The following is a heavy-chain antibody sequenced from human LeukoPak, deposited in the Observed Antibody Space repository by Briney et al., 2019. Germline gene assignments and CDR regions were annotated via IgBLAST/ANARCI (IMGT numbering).Heavy chain of an antibody. D-gene: IGHD4-17*01. CDR1: GFTLSSYA. CDR3: AKDIYAYVTNCFFDY. Sequence: GGSLRLSCAASGFTLSSYAMSWVRQAPGTGLEWVSGSTVGGTNTHYADSVKGRSTISRDHSKNMLYLQMNSLRAEDTAIYYCAKDIYAYVTNCFFDYWGQGSLVTVSS. CDR2: STVGGTNT. J-gene: IGHJ4*02. V-gene: IGHV3-23*01.